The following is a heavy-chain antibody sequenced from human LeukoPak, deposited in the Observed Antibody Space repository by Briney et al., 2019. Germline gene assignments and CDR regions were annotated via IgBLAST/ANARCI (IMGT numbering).Heavy chain of an antibody. J-gene: IGHJ4*02. CDR3: ASVGSSWGKPFDY. CDR2: IYSGGST. CDR1: GFTVSSNY. Sequence: SGGSLRLSCAAPGFTVSSNYMSWVRQAPGKGLEWVSVIYSGGSTYYADSVKGRFTISRDNSKNTLYLQMNSLRAEDTAVYYCASVGSSWGKPFDYWGQGTLVTVSS. D-gene: IGHD6-13*01. V-gene: IGHV3-53*05.